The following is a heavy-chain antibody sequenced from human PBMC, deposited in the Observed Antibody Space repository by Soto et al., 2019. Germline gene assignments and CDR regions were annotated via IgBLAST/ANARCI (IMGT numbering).Heavy chain of an antibody. J-gene: IGHJ5*02. CDR2: ISGSGGST. CDR1: GFTFSSYA. Sequence: GGSLRLSCAASGFTFSSYAMSWVRQAPGKGLEWVSAISGSGGSTYYADSVKGRFTISRDNSKNTLYLQMNSLRAEDTAVYYCAKDNIVSPVVPAAKPVRWFDPWGQGTLVTVSS. D-gene: IGHD2-2*01. V-gene: IGHV3-23*01. CDR3: AKDNIVSPVVPAAKPVRWFDP.